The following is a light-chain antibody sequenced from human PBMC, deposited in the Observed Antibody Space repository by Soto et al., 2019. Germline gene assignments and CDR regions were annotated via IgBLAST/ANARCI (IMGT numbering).Light chain of an antibody. V-gene: IGKV3-20*01. CDR1: QSVSSSY. CDR3: QQSRGFT. CDR2: GAS. J-gene: IGKJ3*01. Sequence: EIVLTQSPGTLSLSPGERATLSCRASQSVSSSYLAWYQQKPGQAPRLLIYGASSRATGIPDRFSGSGSGTDFTLTISRLEPEDFAVYYCQQSRGFTFGPGTKVDIK.